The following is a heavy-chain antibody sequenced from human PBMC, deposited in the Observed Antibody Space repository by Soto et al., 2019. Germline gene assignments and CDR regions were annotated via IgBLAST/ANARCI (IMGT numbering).Heavy chain of an antibody. V-gene: IGHV1-69*01. CDR2: IIPIFGTA. D-gene: IGHD6-19*01. Sequence: QVQLVQSGAEVKKPGSSVKVSCKASGGTFSSYAISWVRQAPGQGLEWMGGIIPIFGTANYAQKFQGRVTITADESTSTAYMERSSLRSEDTAVYYCARDRGDLDSSGWYYWFDPWGQGTLVTVSS. CDR3: ARDRGDLDSSGWYYWFDP. CDR1: GGTFSSYA. J-gene: IGHJ5*02.